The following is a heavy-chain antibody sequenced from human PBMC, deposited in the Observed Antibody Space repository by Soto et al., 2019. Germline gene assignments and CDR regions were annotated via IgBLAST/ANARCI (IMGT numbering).Heavy chain of an antibody. CDR2: ISWNSGSI. CDR3: AKDSRSQYYYDMGV. J-gene: IGHJ6*02. V-gene: IGHV3-9*01. Sequence: EVQLVESGGGLVQPGRSLRLSCAASGFTFDDYAMHWVRQAPGKGLEWVSGISWNSGSIVYADSVKGRFTISRDNAKNSLYLQMSSLRAEDTALYYCAKDSRSQYYYDMGVWGQGTTVTVSS. CDR1: GFTFDDYA.